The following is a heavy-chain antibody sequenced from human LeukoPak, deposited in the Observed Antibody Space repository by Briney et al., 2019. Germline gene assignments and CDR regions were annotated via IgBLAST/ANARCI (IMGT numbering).Heavy chain of an antibody. V-gene: IGHV1-46*01. J-gene: IGHJ4*02. CDR3: ARDKGEFYALDDY. CDR1: GYTFTAN. CDR2: INPSGGST. Sequence: ASVKVSCKASGYTFTANILPGLRRAPEKGFGGREIINPSGGSTSYAQKFQGRVTMTRDTSTSTVYMELSSLRSEDTAVYYCARDKGEFYALDDYWGQGTLVTVSS. D-gene: IGHD2/OR15-2a*01.